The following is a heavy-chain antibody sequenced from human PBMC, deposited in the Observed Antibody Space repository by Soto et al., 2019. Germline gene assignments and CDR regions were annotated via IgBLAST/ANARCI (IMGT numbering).Heavy chain of an antibody. Sequence: GGSLRLSCAASGFTFSSYSMNWVRQAPGKGLEWVSSISSSSSYIYYADSVKGRFTISRDNAKNSLYLQMNSLRAEDTAVYYCARDETGTTYYYYYMDVWGKGTMVTVSS. V-gene: IGHV3-21*01. CDR2: ISSSSSYI. CDR3: ARDETGTTYYYYYMDV. CDR1: GFTFSSYS. J-gene: IGHJ6*03. D-gene: IGHD1-7*01.